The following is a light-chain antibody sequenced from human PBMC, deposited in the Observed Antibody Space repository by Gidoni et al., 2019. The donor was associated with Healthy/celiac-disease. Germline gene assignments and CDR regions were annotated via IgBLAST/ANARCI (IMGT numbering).Light chain of an antibody. CDR2: KAS. V-gene: IGKV1-5*03. CDR1: QSISSW. J-gene: IGKJ4*01. Sequence: DIQLTQSPSTLSASVGDRVTITCRASQSISSWLAWYQQKPGKAPKLLIYKASSLESGVPSRFSGSGSGTEFTLTISSLQPDDFATYYCQQYNSYSFFLTFXGXTKVEIK. CDR3: QQYNSYSFFLT.